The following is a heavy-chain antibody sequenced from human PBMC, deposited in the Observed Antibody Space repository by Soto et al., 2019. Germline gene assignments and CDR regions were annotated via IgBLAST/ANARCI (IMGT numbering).Heavy chain of an antibody. D-gene: IGHD3-9*01. J-gene: IGHJ6*02. CDR1: GGSISSGGYY. V-gene: IGHV4-31*03. CDR3: ARGGDYDILTGYYYYGMDV. Sequence: QVQLQESGPGLVKPSQTLSLTCTVSGGSISSGGYYWSWIRQHPGKGLEWIGYIYYSGSTYYNPSLTSRVSLSVDTAKNQFSLKLSSVTAADTAVYYCARGGDYDILTGYYYYGMDVWGQGTTVTVSS. CDR2: IYYSGST.